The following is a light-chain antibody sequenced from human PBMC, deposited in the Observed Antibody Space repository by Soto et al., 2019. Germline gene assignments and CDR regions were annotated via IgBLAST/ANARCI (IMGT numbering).Light chain of an antibody. V-gene: IGLV1-44*01. Sequence: QSVLTQPPSASGTPGQRVTISCSGSISNIGSNTVNWYQQLPGTAPKLLIYSNNQRPSGVPDRFSGSKSGTSASLAISGLQSEDEADYYCAAWDDSLNALVFGGGTKLTVL. J-gene: IGLJ3*02. CDR1: ISNIGSNT. CDR2: SNN. CDR3: AAWDDSLNALV.